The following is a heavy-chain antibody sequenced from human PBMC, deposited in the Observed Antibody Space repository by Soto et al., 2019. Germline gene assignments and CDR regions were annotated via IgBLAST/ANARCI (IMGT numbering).Heavy chain of an antibody. D-gene: IGHD2-2*01. CDR1: GGSISSGGYY. CDR2: IYYIGST. J-gene: IGHJ6*03. Sequence: SETLSLTCTVSGGSISSGGYYWSWIRQHPGKGLERIGYIYYIGSTYYNPSLKSRVTISVDTSKNQFSLKLSSVIAADTAVYYCAREVSGGYCSSTSGYGLWEYYYYMDVWGKGTTVTVSS. CDR3: AREVSGGYCSSTSGYGLWEYYYYMDV. V-gene: IGHV4-31*03.